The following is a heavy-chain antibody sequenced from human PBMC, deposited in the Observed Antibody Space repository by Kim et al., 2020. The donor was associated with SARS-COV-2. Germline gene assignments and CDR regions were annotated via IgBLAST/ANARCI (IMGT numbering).Heavy chain of an antibody. Sequence: SETLSLTCTVSGGSVSSGSYYWSWIRQPPGKGLEWIGYIYYSGSTNYNPSLKSRVTISVDTSKNQFSLKLSSVTAADTAVYYCSYSYGPYDAFDIWGQGTMVTVSS. D-gene: IGHD5-18*01. CDR2: IYYSGST. V-gene: IGHV4-61*01. CDR3: SYSYGPYDAFDI. J-gene: IGHJ3*02. CDR1: GGSVSSGSYY.